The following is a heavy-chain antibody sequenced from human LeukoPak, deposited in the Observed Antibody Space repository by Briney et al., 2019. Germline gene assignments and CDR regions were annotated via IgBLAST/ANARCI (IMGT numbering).Heavy chain of an antibody. D-gene: IGHD4-17*01. V-gene: IGHV4-34*01. Sequence: SETLSLTCAVYGGSFSGYYWSWIRQPPGKELEWIGEINHSGSTNYNPSLKSRVTISVDTSKNQFSLKLSSVTAADTAVYYCARLVAVRYGNWFDPWGQGTLVTVSS. J-gene: IGHJ5*02. CDR2: INHSGST. CDR3: ARLVAVRYGNWFDP. CDR1: GGSFSGYY.